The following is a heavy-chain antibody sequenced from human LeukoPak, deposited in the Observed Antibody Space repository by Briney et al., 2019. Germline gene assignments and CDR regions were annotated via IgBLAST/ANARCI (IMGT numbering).Heavy chain of an antibody. J-gene: IGHJ6*04. V-gene: IGHV6-1*01. CDR1: REILSSNSAA. CDR2: TFFRSKWYN. D-gene: IGHD2-8*01. Sequence: LQALSLTCVLCREILSSNSAAWNWIRHSPRGGLEWLGRTFFRSKWYNDYAVSVKSRIPINPDTSKHQLSLKPNSVTPEDTAVYYCARVMVVRERGYYCGMDVWGEGTTVTVSS. CDR3: ARVMVVRERGYYCGMDV.